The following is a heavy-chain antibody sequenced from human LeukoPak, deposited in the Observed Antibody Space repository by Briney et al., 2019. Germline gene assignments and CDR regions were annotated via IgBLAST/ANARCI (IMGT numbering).Heavy chain of an antibody. J-gene: IGHJ4*02. CDR3: ARSPGKTKYYDFWSGYYNYFDY. V-gene: IGHV1-46*01. CDR1: GYTFTSYY. Sequence: GASVNVSCKASGYTFTSYYMHWVRQAPGQGLEWMGIINPSGGSTSYAQKFQGRVTMTRDTSTSTVYMELSSLRSEDTAVYYCARSPGKTKYYDFWSGYYNYFDYWGQGTLVTVSS. CDR2: INPSGGST. D-gene: IGHD3-3*01.